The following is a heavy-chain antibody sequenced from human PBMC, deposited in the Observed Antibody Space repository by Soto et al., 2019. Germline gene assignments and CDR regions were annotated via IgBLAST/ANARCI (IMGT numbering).Heavy chain of an antibody. Sequence: QVQLVQSGAEVKKPGALVKVSCKASGYTFTSYGISWVRQAPGQGLEWMGWISAYNGNTNYAQKLQGRVTMTTDTSTSTAYMELRSLRSDDTAVYYCARVKKGSSWYRYYYYGMDVWGQGTTVTVSS. CDR2: ISAYNGNT. CDR3: ARVKKGSSWYRYYYYGMDV. D-gene: IGHD6-13*01. CDR1: GYTFTSYG. J-gene: IGHJ6*02. V-gene: IGHV1-18*04.